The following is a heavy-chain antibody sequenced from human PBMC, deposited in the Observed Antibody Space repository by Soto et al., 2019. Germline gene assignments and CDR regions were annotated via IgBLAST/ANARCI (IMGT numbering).Heavy chain of an antibody. V-gene: IGHV4-59*11. Sequence: PSDTLSLTCTVSGGSIRSHYWLSLLQPPGKGLEWIGYIYYSGSTNYNPSLKSQVTISVDTSKNQFSLKLSSVTAADTAVYYCARVKYYDSSGSPISPLFDYWGQGTLVTVS. CDR3: ARVKYYDSSGSPISPLFDY. CDR2: IYYSGST. D-gene: IGHD3-22*01. CDR1: GGSIRSHY. J-gene: IGHJ4*02.